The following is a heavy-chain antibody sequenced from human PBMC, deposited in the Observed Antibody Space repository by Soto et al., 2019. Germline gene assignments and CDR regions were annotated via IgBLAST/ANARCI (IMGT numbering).Heavy chain of an antibody. CDR3: ARDPSRRSPPDY. V-gene: IGHV3-7*05. CDR2: IKQDGSEK. CDR1: GFTFSSYW. J-gene: IGHJ4*02. Sequence: LRLSCAASGFTFSSYWMSWVRQAPGKGPEWVANIKQDGSEKYYVDSVKGRFTISRDNADNLLYLQMDGLRAEDTAVYYCARDPSRRSPPDYWGQGTLVTVSS.